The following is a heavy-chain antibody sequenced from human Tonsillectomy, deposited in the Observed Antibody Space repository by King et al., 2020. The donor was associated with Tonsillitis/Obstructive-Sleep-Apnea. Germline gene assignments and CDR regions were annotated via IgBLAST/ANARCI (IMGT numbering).Heavy chain of an antibody. Sequence: VQLVESGGGLVRPGGSLRLSCTASGFTFSSYSMSWVRPAPGKGLELVSSITSYIYYADSVKGRLTSSRDNAKNSLYLQMNSRRAEDTAVYYCARGRSSWESDFDYWGQGTLVTVSS. CDR3: ARGRSSWESDFDY. J-gene: IGHJ4*02. CDR1: GFTFSSYS. CDR2: ITSYI. D-gene: IGHD1-26*01. V-gene: IGHV3-21*01.